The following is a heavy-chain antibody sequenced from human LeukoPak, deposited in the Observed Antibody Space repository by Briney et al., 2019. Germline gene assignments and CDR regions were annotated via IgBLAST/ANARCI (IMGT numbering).Heavy chain of an antibody. CDR2: IYYNGGT. J-gene: IGHJ4*02. CDR3: AAAPNPHYFDY. V-gene: IGHV4-61*01. CDR1: GDSVSSGSYY. D-gene: IGHD6-13*01. Sequence: PSETLSLICTVSGDSVSSGSYYWSWIRVPPGKGLEWIGYIYYNGGTNYNPSLKSRVTMSVDTSKNQFSLKVTSVTAADTAVYYCAAAPNPHYFDYWGQGTLVTVSS.